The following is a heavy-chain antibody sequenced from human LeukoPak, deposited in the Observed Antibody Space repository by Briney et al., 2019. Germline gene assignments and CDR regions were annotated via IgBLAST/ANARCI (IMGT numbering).Heavy chain of an antibody. J-gene: IGHJ3*02. CDR1: GFTFSSYS. D-gene: IGHD5-24*01. CDR3: ARGGKMATIGTLDDAFDI. CDR2: ISSSSSYI. V-gene: IGHV3-21*01. Sequence: GGSLRLSCAASGFTFSSYSMNWVRQAPGKGLGWVSSISSSSSYIYYADSVKGRFTISRDNAKNSLYLQMNSLRAEDTAVYYCARGGKMATIGTLDDAFDIWGQGTMVTVSS.